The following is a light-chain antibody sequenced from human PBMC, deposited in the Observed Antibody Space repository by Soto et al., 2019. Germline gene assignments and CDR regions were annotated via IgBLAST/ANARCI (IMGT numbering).Light chain of an antibody. J-gene: IGLJ2*01. Sequence: QSALTQPASVSGSPGQSITISCTGTSSAVGSYDLVSWYQHFPGKAPKLIIYEGNKRPSGASNRFSGSKSDNTASLTISGLQAEDEADYYCCSYAGSSTVLFGGGTQLTVL. V-gene: IGLV2-23*01. CDR1: SSAVGSYDL. CDR3: CSYAGSSTVL. CDR2: EGN.